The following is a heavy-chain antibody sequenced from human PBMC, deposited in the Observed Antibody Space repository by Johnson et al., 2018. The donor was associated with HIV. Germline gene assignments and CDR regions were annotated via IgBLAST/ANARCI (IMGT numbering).Heavy chain of an antibody. J-gene: IGHJ3*02. CDR2: ISWNSATK. Sequence: VQLVESGGGLVQPGRSLRLSCAASGFTFHDYDIHWVRQAPGKGLAWVSGISWNSATKDYADSVKGRFTISRDNAKNSLYLQMNSLRAEDTALYYCAKDTRRYSYGYGNAFDIWGQGTMVTVSS. D-gene: IGHD5-18*01. CDR3: AKDTRRYSYGYGNAFDI. V-gene: IGHV3-9*01. CDR1: GFTFHDYD.